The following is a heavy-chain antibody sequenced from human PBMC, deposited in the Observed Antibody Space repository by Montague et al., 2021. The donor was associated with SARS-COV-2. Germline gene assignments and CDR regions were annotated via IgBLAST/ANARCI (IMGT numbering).Heavy chain of an antibody. J-gene: IGHJ6*02. CDR1: GGSFSGYY. Sequence: ETLSLTCAVYGGSFSGYYWSWIRQPPGKGLEWIGEINHSGSTNYNPSLRSRVTISVDTSKNQFSLKLSSVTAADTAVYYCARGRAVTTFYYYYYGMDVWGQGTTVTVSS. CDR3: ARGRAVTTFYYYYYGMDV. D-gene: IGHD4-17*01. V-gene: IGHV4-34*01. CDR2: INHSGST.